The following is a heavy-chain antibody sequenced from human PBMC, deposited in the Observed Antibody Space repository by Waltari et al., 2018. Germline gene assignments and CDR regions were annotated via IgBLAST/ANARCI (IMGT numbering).Heavy chain of an antibody. CDR1: GYTFTDYY. V-gene: IGHV1-69-2*01. CDR3: ATVLTTVPTYWFDP. CDR2: VDPAESET. J-gene: IGHJ5*02. Sequence: EVQLVQSGAEVKKPGATVKISCKASGYTFTDYYIHWVQQAPGKGLEWMGRVDPAESETISAEKFQGRVTITADTSTDTAYMELSSLRSEDTAVYYCATVLTTVPTYWFDPWGQGTLVTVSS. D-gene: IGHD4-4*01.